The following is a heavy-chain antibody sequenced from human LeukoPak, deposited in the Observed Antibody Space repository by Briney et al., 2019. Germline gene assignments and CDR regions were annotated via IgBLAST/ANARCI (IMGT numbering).Heavy chain of an antibody. Sequence: SDTPSLICAVYGGSFSGYYWSWIRQPPGKGLEWIGEINHSGSTNYNPSLKSRVTISVDTSKNQFSLKLSSVTAADTAVYYCARDITIFGVVQSPRGNMDVWGKGTTVTVSS. CDR3: ARDITIFGVVQSPRGNMDV. J-gene: IGHJ6*03. CDR1: GGSFSGYY. V-gene: IGHV4-34*01. D-gene: IGHD3-3*01. CDR2: INHSGST.